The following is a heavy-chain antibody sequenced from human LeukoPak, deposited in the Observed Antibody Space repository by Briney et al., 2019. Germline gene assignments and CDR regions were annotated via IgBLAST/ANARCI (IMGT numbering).Heavy chain of an antibody. V-gene: IGHV3-21*01. Sequence: PGGSLRLSCAASGFTFSSYSMNWVRQAPGKGLEWVSSISSSSSYIYYAGSVKGRFTISRDNAKNSLYLQMNSLRAEDTAVYYCAREFGELSNYWGQGTLVTVSS. CDR2: ISSSSSYI. D-gene: IGHD3-10*01. J-gene: IGHJ4*02. CDR1: GFTFSSYS. CDR3: AREFGELSNY.